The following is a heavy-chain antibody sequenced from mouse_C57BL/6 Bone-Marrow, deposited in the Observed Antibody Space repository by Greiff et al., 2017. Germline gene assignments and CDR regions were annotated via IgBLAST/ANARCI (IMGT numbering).Heavy chain of an antibody. J-gene: IGHJ3*01. D-gene: IGHD1-1*01. CDR3: SQFSIYYGSPSWFAY. V-gene: IGHV14-2*01. Sequence: EVKLMESGAELVKPGASVKLSCTASGFNIKDYYMHWVKQRTEQGLEWIGRIDTEDGETKYAPQFQGKATITADTSSNTASLQLSSLTSEDTAVYYGSQFSIYYGSPSWFAYWGQGTLVTVSA. CDR1: GFNIKDYY. CDR2: IDTEDGET.